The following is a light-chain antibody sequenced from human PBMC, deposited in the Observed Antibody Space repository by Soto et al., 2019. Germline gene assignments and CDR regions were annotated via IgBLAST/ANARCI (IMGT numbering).Light chain of an antibody. CDR3: NSYTTSSTHV. CDR2: DVN. J-gene: IGLJ1*01. CDR1: SSDVGATNH. Sequence: QSALTQPASVSGSPGQSITISCTGTSSDVGATNHVSWFQQHPGKVPKLMIYDVNNRPSGVSNRFSGSKSGNTASLTISGLQVEDEADYYCNSYTTSSTHVFGTGTKVTVL. V-gene: IGLV2-14*01.